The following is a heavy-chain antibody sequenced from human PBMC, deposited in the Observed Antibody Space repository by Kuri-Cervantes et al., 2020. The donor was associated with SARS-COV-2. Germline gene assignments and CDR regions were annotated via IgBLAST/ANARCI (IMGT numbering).Heavy chain of an antibody. CDR3: AKDGLLWFGEYSGGYFDY. D-gene: IGHD3-10*01. J-gene: IGHJ4*02. Sequence: GESLKISCAASGFTFSSYGMHWVRQAPGKGLEWVAVRWYDGSNKYYADSVKGRFTISRDNSKNSLYLQMNSLRTEDTALYYCAKDGLLWFGEYSGGYFDYWGQGTLVTVSS. V-gene: IGHV3-33*03. CDR1: GFTFSSYG. CDR2: RWYDGSNK.